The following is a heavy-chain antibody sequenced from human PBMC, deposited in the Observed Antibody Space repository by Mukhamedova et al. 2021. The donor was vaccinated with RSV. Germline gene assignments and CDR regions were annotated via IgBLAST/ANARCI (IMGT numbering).Heavy chain of an antibody. D-gene: IGHD3-3*01. J-gene: IGHJ4*02. CDR3: SSSPEWLPMADY. CDR2: IYSGGST. Sequence: GLEWVSVIYSGGSTYYADSVKGRFTISRDNSKNTLYLQMNSLRAEDTAVYYCSSSPEWLPMADYWGPGTLVTVSS. V-gene: IGHV3-66*02.